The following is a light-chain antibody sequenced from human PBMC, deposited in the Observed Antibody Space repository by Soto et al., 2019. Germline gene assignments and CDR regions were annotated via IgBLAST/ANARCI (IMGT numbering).Light chain of an antibody. J-gene: IGLJ2*01. Sequence: SVLTQPPSASGTPGQRVTMSCSGSRPNIGSNTVNWYQQFPGTAPKVLIYSNDQRPSGVPDRFSGSKSDTSASLAISGLQSEDEADYYCAAWDDSLKVVVFGGGTKLTVL. CDR2: SND. CDR3: AAWDDSLKVVV. CDR1: RPNIGSNT. V-gene: IGLV1-44*01.